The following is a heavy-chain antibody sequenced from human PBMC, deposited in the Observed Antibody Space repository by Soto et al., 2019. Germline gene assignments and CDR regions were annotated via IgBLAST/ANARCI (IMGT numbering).Heavy chain of an antibody. CDR1: GGSISSYY. J-gene: IGHJ5*02. CDR3: ARLEEVVPAPQNWLDP. D-gene: IGHD2-2*01. CDR2: IYYSGST. Sequence: SETLSLTCTVSGGSISSYYWSWIRQPPGKGLEWIGYIYYSGSTNYNPSLKSRVTISVDTSKNQFSLKLSSVTAADTAVYYCARLEEVVPAPQNWLDPWGPGTLVTVSS. V-gene: IGHV4-59*08.